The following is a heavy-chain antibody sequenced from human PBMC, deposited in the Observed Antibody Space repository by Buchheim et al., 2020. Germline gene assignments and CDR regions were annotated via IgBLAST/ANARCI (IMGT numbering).Heavy chain of an antibody. D-gene: IGHD6-13*01. J-gene: IGHJ6*02. Sequence: QVQLQESGPGLVKPSGTLSLTCAVSGGSISSSNWWSWVRQPPGKGLEWIGEIYHSGSTNYNPSLKSRVTISVDKSTNQFSLKLSSVTAADTAVYYCARSGYGDSAPRYYYYYGMDVWGQGTT. V-gene: IGHV4-4*02. CDR2: IYHSGST. CDR3: ARSGYGDSAPRYYYYYGMDV. CDR1: GGSISSSNW.